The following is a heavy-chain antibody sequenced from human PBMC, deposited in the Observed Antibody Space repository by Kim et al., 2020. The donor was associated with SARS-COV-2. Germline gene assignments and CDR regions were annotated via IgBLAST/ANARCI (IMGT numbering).Heavy chain of an antibody. CDR1: GYTFTNYY. Sequence: ASVKVSCKASGYTFTNYYVHWVRQAPGQGLEWMGRINPNSGGANSAENFQGRVTMTRDTSISTAYMELSSLRSDDTAVYYCVRPVGSNAASGSLQHWGQGTVVTVSS. J-gene: IGHJ1*01. D-gene: IGHD6-13*01. CDR3: VRPVGSNAASGSLQH. V-gene: IGHV1-2*06. CDR2: INPNSGGA.